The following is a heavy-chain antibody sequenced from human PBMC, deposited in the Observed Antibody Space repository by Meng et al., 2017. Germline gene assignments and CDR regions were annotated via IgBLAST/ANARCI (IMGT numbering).Heavy chain of an antibody. D-gene: IGHD4-23*01. J-gene: IGHJ1*01. V-gene: IGHV1-46*01. CDR1: GYTFTSYY. CDR3: ARGPTVVTPNQYFQH. CDR2: INPSGGST. Sequence: SVTVSCMASGYTFTSYYMHWVRQAPGQGLEWMGIINPSGGSTSYAQKFQGRVTMTRDTSTSTVYMELSSLRSEDTAGYYCARGPTVVTPNQYFQHWGQATLVTVSS.